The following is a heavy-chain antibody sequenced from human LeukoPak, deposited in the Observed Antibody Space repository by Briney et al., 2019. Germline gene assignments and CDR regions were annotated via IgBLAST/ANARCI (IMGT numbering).Heavy chain of an antibody. CDR3: ARRIIVLMRNDNWFDP. D-gene: IGHD2-8*01. CDR2: INHSGST. V-gene: IGHV4-34*01. Sequence: SETLSLTCAVYGGSFSGYYWSWIRQPPGKGLEWIGEINHSGSTNYNPSLKSRVTISVDTSKNQFSLKLSSVTAADTAVYYCARRIIVLMRNDNWFDPWGQGTLVTVSS. CDR1: GGSFSGYY. J-gene: IGHJ5*02.